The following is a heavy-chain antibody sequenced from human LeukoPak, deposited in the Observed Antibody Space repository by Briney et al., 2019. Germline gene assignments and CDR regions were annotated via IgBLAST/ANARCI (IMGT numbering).Heavy chain of an antibody. V-gene: IGHV1-18*01. CDR2: ISAHNGNT. CDR3: ARDPPSGSPCDY. J-gene: IGHJ4*02. Sequence: ASVKVSCKASGYTFTSYGISWVRQAPGQGLEWMGWISAHNGNTNYAQKLQGRVTMTTDTSTSTAYMELRSLRSDDTAVYYCARDPPSGSPCDYWGQGTLVTVSS. D-gene: IGHD1-26*01. CDR1: GYTFTSYG.